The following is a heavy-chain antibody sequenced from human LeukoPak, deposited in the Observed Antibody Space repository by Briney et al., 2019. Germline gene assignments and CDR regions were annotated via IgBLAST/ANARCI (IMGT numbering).Heavy chain of an antibody. CDR1: GYTFTDYY. D-gene: IGHD2-2*01. J-gene: IGHJ4*02. CDR3: AKTLPPQYQLLR. Sequence: ASVKVSCKASGYTFTDYYMRWVRQAPGQGLEWMGWINPNSGGTNYAQKFQGRVTMTRDTSISTAYMELSRLRSDDTAVYYCAKTLPPQYQLLRWGQGTLVTVSS. V-gene: IGHV1-2*02. CDR2: INPNSGGT.